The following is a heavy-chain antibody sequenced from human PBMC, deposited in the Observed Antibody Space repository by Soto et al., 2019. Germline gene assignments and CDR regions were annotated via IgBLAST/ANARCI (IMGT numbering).Heavy chain of an antibody. V-gene: IGHV4-30-4*01. J-gene: IGHJ5*02. Sequence: PSVSLPGTWSACGGAMSIRGYYWSWILQHPGKGLECIGFTSYSGTTYYNTSLWSRVSMSVDTSKNQSSLHVNSVTAADTAVYYCATMGSPVTGLYYFNPWGQGTLVTVSA. CDR3: ATMGSPVTGLYYFNP. D-gene: IGHD3-10*01. CDR1: GGAMSIRGYY. CDR2: TSYSGTT.